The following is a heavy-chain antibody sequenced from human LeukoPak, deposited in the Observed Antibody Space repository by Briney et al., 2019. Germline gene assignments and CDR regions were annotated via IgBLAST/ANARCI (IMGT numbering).Heavy chain of an antibody. D-gene: IGHD3-22*01. CDR3: ASTTYDYDTSGHYFLDY. J-gene: IGHJ4*02. CDR2: IYTSGTT. CDR1: GGSINSYY. Sequence: LETLSLTCTVSGGSINSYYWSWIRQPAGKGLEWIGCIYTSGTTNYNPSLKSRVTMSVDTSKNHFSLQLRSVTAADTAVYYCASTTYDYDTSGHYFLDYWGQGSLVTVSS. V-gene: IGHV4-4*07.